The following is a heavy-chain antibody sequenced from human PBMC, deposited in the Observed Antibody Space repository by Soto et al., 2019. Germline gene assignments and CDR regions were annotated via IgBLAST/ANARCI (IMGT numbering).Heavy chain of an antibody. D-gene: IGHD4-17*01. Sequence: QVQLVESGGGVVQPGRSLRLSCAASGFTFSSYGMHWVRQAPGKGLEWVAVISYDGSNKYYADSVKGRFTISRDNSKNTLYLQMNSLRAEDTAVYYCAKVPFDYGGANDAFDIWGQGTMVTASS. V-gene: IGHV3-30*18. CDR1: GFTFSSYG. CDR2: ISYDGSNK. J-gene: IGHJ3*02. CDR3: AKVPFDYGGANDAFDI.